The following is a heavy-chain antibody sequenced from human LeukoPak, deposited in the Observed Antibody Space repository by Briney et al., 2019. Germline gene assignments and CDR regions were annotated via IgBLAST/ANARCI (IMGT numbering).Heavy chain of an antibody. Sequence: SETLSLTCAVNGESFSGYYWSWIRQAPGKGLEWIGEIHHNGSPEINQSGNRNYDPSLKSRVTISVDTSKNQFSLRLTSVTAADTAVYYCARDNYDTSFDYWSQGILVTVSS. CDR3: ARDNYDTSFDY. CDR2: IHHNGSPEINQSGNR. V-gene: IGHV4-34*01. CDR1: GESFSGYY. D-gene: IGHD3-22*01. J-gene: IGHJ4*02.